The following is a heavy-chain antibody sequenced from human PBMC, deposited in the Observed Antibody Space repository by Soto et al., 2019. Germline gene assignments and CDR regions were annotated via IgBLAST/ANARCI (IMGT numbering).Heavy chain of an antibody. D-gene: IGHD1-20*01. CDR3: ARDTESNRYND. Sequence: QGQVLQSGPEVKRPGASVKVSCKTSGYTFSTSGISWVRQAPGQGLEWVGWIRPDNGNTKSAQRLQGRVTLTTDTSASIAYLELRSLTSDDTAMYYCARDTESNRYNDWGQGNLVTVSS. CDR1: GYTFSTSG. V-gene: IGHV1-18*01. CDR2: IRPDNGNT. J-gene: IGHJ1*01.